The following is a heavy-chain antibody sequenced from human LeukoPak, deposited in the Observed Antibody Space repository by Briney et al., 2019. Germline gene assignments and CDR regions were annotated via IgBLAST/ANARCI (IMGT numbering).Heavy chain of an antibody. CDR3: ARRIAALSRASDY. V-gene: IGHV3-48*04. CDR2: ISSDGTNI. CDR1: GFTFTNYH. J-gene: IGHJ4*02. Sequence: GGSLRLSCATSGFTFTNYHMNWVPQAPGKGLEWVSYISSDGTNILYADSVRGRFTISRDDVGNTLSLQMNSLRADDTAVYYCARRIAALSRASDYWGQGTLVTVSS. D-gene: IGHD6-6*01.